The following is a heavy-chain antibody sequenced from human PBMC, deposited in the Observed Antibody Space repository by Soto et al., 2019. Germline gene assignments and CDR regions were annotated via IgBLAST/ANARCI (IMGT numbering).Heavy chain of an antibody. V-gene: IGHV4-34*01. CDR2: INHSGST. D-gene: IGHD1-26*01. Sequence: KTSETLSLTCAVYSGSFSGYYWSWIRQPPGKGLEWIGEINHSGSTNYNPSLKSRVTISVDTSKNQFSLKLSSVTAADTAVYYCARGQSGSYRVFNRIGRASFDYWGQGTLVTVSS. CDR1: SGSFSGYY. CDR3: ARGQSGSYRVFNRIGRASFDY. J-gene: IGHJ4*02.